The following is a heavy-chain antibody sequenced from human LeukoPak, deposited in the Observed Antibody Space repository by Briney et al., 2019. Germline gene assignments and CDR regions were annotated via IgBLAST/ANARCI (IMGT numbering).Heavy chain of an antibody. Sequence: SETLSLTCTVSGGSISTYYWSWIRQPPGKGLEWIGYIYNSGSTNYNPSLQSRVTISVDTSKNQFSLRLTSVAAADTAVYYCAKAVAAAGRFGFDPWGQGTLVTVSS. CDR3: AKAVAAAGRFGFDP. CDR1: GGSISTYY. V-gene: IGHV4-59*01. CDR2: IYNSGST. D-gene: IGHD6-13*01. J-gene: IGHJ5*02.